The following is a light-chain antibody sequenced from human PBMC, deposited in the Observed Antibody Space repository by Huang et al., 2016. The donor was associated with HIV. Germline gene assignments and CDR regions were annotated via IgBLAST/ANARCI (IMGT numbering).Light chain of an antibody. CDR3: QQLNVYPLT. Sequence: IQLTQSPSSLSASVGDRVAITCRASEGINSYLAWYQQKPGTAPKLLIYAASTLQSGVPSRFSGSGAGTDFTLTISSLQPEDFATYYCQQLNVYPLTFGGGTKVEIK. J-gene: IGKJ4*01. CDR2: AAS. V-gene: IGKV1-9*01. CDR1: EGINSY.